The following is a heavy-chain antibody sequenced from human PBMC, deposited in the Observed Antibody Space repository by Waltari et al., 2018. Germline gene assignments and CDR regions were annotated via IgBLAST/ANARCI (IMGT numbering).Heavy chain of an antibody. Sequence: YTFTSYYMHWVRQAPGQGLEWMGIINPSGGSTSYAQKFQGRVTMTRDTSTSTVYMELSSLRSEDTAVYYCARLLLPDHDFDYWGQGTLVTVSS. J-gene: IGHJ4*02. V-gene: IGHV1-46*01. CDR3: ARLLLPDHDFDY. D-gene: IGHD2-15*01. CDR1: YTFTSYY. CDR2: INPSGGST.